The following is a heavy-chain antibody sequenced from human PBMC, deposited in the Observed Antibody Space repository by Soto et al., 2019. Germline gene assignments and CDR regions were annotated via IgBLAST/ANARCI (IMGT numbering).Heavy chain of an antibody. CDR3: ARELGWNDILNTNYYGMDV. CDR2: FYRGGST. Sequence: EVQLVETGGGLIQPGGSLRLSCAVSGFSVSDSSMSWVRQAPGKGLEWVSVFYRGGSTDYADSVKGRGTVSIDTFKNKVFLQMDSMRVEDTAGYFCARELGWNDILNTNYYGMDVWDPGTTVIVS. V-gene: IGHV3-53*02. D-gene: IGHD1-1*01. CDR1: GFSVSDSS. J-gene: IGHJ6*02.